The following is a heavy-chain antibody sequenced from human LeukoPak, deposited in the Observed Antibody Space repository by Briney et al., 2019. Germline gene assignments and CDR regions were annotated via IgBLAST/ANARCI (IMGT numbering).Heavy chain of an antibody. Sequence: SETLSLTCTVSSDSISDDYWSWIRQSPGKGLEYIGNIHFSGSTNYNPSLKSRVTISVDTSKNHFSLKLTSLTAADTAVYYCARTRRSGYDATYFYYYMDVWGHGTTVTVSS. V-gene: IGHV4-59*01. D-gene: IGHD3-3*01. J-gene: IGHJ6*03. CDR2: IHFSGST. CDR1: SDSISDDY. CDR3: ARTRRSGYDATYFYYYMDV.